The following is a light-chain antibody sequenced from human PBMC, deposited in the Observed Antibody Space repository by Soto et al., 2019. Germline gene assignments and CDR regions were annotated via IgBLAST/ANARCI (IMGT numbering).Light chain of an antibody. CDR3: SSYTARSTHV. CDR1: STDFVSYNR. V-gene: IGLV2-18*02. Sequence: QSALTQPPSVSGSPGQSVTISCTGTSTDFVSYNRVSWYQQPPGTAPKLMIYEVSKRPSGVPDRFSGSKSGNTASLTISGLQAADEADYYCSSYTARSTHVFGTGTKLTVL. J-gene: IGLJ1*01. CDR2: EVS.